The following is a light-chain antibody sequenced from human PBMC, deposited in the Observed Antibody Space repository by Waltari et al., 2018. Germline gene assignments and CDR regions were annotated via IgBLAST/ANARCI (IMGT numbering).Light chain of an antibody. V-gene: IGKV3-15*01. J-gene: IGKJ2*01. CDR1: ENINSN. Sequence: EIVMTQFPATLSVSPGERATLSRRASENINSNVAWYQQKPGQAPRLLIYRASTRASGVPARFSVSGSGTDFSLTISSLQSEDFGDYYCHQYAKWVGTFGQGTSVEIK. CDR3: HQYAKWVGT. CDR2: RAS.